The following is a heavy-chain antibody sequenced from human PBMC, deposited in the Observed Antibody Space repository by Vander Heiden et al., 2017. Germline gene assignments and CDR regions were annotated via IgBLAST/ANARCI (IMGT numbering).Heavy chain of an antibody. V-gene: IGHV3-23*01. J-gene: IGHJ6*02. CDR1: GLTCSNYG. CDR2: ISGSGGST. CDR3: AKVIRGDTGARGMDV. D-gene: IGHD5-18*01. Sequence: VQVLESGGSLGQAVESLSLSCTTSGLTCSNYGMRWGRQAPGKGMEWVSAISGSGGSTYYADSVKGRFTVSRDNSKNTLYLQMNSLRAEETAVYYCAKVIRGDTGARGMDVWGQGTTVTVSS.